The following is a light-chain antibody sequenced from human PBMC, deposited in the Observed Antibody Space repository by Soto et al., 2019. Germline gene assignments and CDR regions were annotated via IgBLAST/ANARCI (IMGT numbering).Light chain of an antibody. CDR2: AAS. V-gene: IGKV1-39*01. CDR3: QQSYDTVWT. Sequence: DIQMTQSPSSLSASAGERVTITCRASQSIVSYLNWYQQKPGKAPNLLIYAASSFQSGVPSRFSGSGSGTDFTLTISTLQPGDFATYYCQQSYDTVWTFGQGTKVEIK. CDR1: QSIVSY. J-gene: IGKJ1*01.